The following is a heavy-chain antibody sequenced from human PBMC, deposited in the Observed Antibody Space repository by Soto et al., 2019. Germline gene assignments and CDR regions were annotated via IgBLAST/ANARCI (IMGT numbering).Heavy chain of an antibody. J-gene: IGHJ4*02. V-gene: IGHV3-11*01. CDR3: ARESSGRDFWSGYPYFDY. Sequence: GGSLRLSCAASGFTFSDYYMSWIRQAPGKGLEWVSYISSSGSTIYYADSVKGRFTISRDNAKNSLYLQMNSLRAEDTAVYYCARESSGRDFWSGYPYFDYWGQGTLVTVSS. D-gene: IGHD3-3*01. CDR2: ISSSGSTI. CDR1: GFTFSDYY.